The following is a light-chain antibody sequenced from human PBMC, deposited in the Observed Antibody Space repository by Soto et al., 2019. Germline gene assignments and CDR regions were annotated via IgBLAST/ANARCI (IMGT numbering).Light chain of an antibody. CDR3: CSFTSSNTHV. CDR1: SSDFGNYNL. Sequence: QSVLTQPGSASRSPGQSLTTSCTGTSSDFGNYNLVSWYQQHPGKVPKLILFEVNKRPSGVSGRFSGSKSGNTASLTISGLQAEDEADYYCCSFTSSNTHVFGTGTKVTIL. J-gene: IGLJ1*01. CDR2: EVN. V-gene: IGLV2-23*02.